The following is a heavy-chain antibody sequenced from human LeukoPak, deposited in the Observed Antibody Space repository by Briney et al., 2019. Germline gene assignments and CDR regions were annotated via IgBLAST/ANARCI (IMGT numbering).Heavy chain of an antibody. CDR3: ARGGRITMSENAFDI. Sequence: SQTLSLTCAVSGGSISSGGYSWSRIRQPPGKGLEWIGYIYHSGTTYYNPSLKSRVTISLDRSKNQFSLRLSSVTAADTAVYYCARGGRITMSENAFDIWGQGTMVTVSS. V-gene: IGHV4-30-2*01. D-gene: IGHD3-22*01. CDR2: IYHSGTT. CDR1: GGSISSGGYS. J-gene: IGHJ3*02.